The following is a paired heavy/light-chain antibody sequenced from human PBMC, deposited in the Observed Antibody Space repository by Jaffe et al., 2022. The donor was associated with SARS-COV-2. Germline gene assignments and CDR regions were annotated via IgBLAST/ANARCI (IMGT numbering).Heavy chain of an antibody. CDR3: AREGIGTAVSFDY. Sequence: QVQLQESGPGLVKPSQTLSLTCTVSGGSISSGDYYWSWIRQPPGKGLEWIGCIYYSGSTYYNPSLKSRLTISLDTSKNQFSLKLSSVTAADTAVYYCAREGIGTAVSFDYWGQGTLVTVSS. J-gene: IGHJ4*02. D-gene: IGHD6-13*01. CDR1: GGSISSGDYY. V-gene: IGHV4-30-4*01. CDR2: IYYSGST.
Light chain of an antibody. V-gene: IGKV3-20*01. J-gene: IGKJ2*01. CDR1: QSVSSSY. CDR2: GAS. CDR3: QQYGSSPYT. Sequence: EIVLTQSPGTLSLSPGERATLSCRASQSVSSSYLAWYQQKPGQTPRLLIYGASSRATGIPDRFSGSGSGTDFTLTISRLEPEDFAVYFCQQYGSSPYTFGQGTKLEIK.